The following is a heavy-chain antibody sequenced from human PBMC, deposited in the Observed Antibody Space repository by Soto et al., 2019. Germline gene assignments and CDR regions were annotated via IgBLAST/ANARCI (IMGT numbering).Heavy chain of an antibody. CDR3: ARDVGYGLIDG. CDR1: GYTFTSYG. CDR2: INAYNGNT. J-gene: IGHJ4*02. Sequence: QVQLVQSGGEVKKPGASVKVSCKASGYTFTSYGISWVRQAPGQGLEWMGWINAYNGNTNYAQKVQGRVTMTKDTSTSTVYMGLRSLRSDDTAVYYCARDVGYGLIDGWGQGTLVTVSS. V-gene: IGHV1-18*01. D-gene: IGHD5-18*01.